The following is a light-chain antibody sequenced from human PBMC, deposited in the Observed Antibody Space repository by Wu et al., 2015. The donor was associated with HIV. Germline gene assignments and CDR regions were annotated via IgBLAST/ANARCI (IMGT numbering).Light chain of an antibody. CDR3: QQRLIWPQFT. CDR2: GAS. CDR1: QSVNTK. J-gene: IGKJ3*01. V-gene: IGKV3-11*01. Sequence: EIVLTQSPATLSLSPGDRATLSCRASQSVNTKVAWYQQKPGQAPRLLISGASTRAAGISARFSASGFGTDFTLTISSLEPEDFAVYYCQQRLIWPQFTFGPGTRVDIK.